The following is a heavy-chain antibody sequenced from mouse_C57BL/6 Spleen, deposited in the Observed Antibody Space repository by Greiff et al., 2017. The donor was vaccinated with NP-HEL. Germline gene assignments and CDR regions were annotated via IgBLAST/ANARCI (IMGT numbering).Heavy chain of an antibody. CDR1: GYSFTSYY. J-gene: IGHJ4*01. Sequence: VQLVESGPELVKPGASVKISCKASGYSFTSYYIHWVKQRPGQGLEWIGWIYPGSGNTKYNEKFKGKATLTADTSSSTAYMQLSSLTSEDSAVYYCAVYYGYAMDYWGQGTSVTVSS. CDR2: IYPGSGNT. D-gene: IGHD2-1*01. CDR3: AVYYGYAMDY. V-gene: IGHV1-66*01.